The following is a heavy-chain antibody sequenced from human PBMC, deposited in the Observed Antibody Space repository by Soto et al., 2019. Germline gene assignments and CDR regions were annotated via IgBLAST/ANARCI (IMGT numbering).Heavy chain of an antibody. Sequence: SETLSLTFTVSGDSISSYYWNWIRQSPGKGLEWIGYVYYSGSTNYNPSLTSRVTISIDTSKNQFSLTLRSVTATDTAVYYCARQNDLQWLVRGSWFDPWGQGILVTVSS. J-gene: IGHJ5*02. D-gene: IGHD6-19*01. CDR3: ARQNDLQWLVRGSWFDP. V-gene: IGHV4-59*01. CDR2: VYYSGST. CDR1: GDSISSYY.